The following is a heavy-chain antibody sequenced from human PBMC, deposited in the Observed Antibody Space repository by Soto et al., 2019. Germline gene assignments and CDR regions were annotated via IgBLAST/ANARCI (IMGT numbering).Heavy chain of an antibody. V-gene: IGHV4-59*01. J-gene: IGHJ1*01. CDR2: VYNSGST. D-gene: IGHD2-2*01. CDR3: AGGSSLCWECFHH. CDR1: GGSISSYY. Sequence: QVQLQESGPGLVKPSETLSLTCNVSGGSISSYYWSWIRQPPGKGLEYIGHVYNSGSTIHSPSLTCRATISVDTSKNQFSLKLTSVTAADTAVYYCAGGSSLCWECFHHWGQGILITVSS.